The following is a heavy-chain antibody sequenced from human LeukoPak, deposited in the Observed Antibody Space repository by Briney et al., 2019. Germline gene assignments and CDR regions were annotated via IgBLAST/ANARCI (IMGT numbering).Heavy chain of an antibody. CDR2: VYYSGST. V-gene: IGHV4-59*01. D-gene: IGHD3-16*01. CDR1: GGSTDHYF. J-gene: IGHJ4*02. Sequence: PSETLSLICTVSGGSTDHYFWNWIRQTPGKGLEWIGYVYYSGSTVYNPSLQSRVSISIDTSKKQISLKLSSVTAADTAVYYCARDRGTYTYGGFDYWAQGTLVSVSS. CDR3: ARDRGTYTYGGFDY.